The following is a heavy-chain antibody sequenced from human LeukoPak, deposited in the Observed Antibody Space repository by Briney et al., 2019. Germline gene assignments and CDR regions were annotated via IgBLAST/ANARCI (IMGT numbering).Heavy chain of an antibody. D-gene: IGHD3-16*02. J-gene: IGHJ6*03. V-gene: IGHV4-61*02. Sequence: SETLSLTCTVSGGSISSGSYYWSWIRQPAGKGLEWIGRIYTSGSTNYNPPLKSRVTISVDTSKNQFSLKLSSVTAADTAVYYCAREEMITFGGVIVTDYYMDVWGKGTTVTVSS. CDR3: AREEMITFGGVIVTDYYMDV. CDR1: GGSISSGSYY. CDR2: IYTSGST.